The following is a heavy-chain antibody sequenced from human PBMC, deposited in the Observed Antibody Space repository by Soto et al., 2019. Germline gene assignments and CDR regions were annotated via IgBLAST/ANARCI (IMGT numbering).Heavy chain of an antibody. V-gene: IGHV4-59*01. J-gene: IGHJ4*02. D-gene: IGHD1-1*01. CDR1: GGSMISYY. CDR3: AREGRMGTFDY. Sequence: SETLSLTCSFSGGSMISYYWSLIRQPPGKGLEWIGYIYYSGSTKYNPSLKSRVTILEDTSKNQFSLKLNSVTAADTAVYYCAREGRMGTFDYWGQGTLVTVSS. CDR2: IYYSGST.